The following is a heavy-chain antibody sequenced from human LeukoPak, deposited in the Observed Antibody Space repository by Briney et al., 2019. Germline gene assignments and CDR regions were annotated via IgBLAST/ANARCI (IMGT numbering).Heavy chain of an antibody. J-gene: IGHJ6*03. CDR2: ISSSSSYI. CDR1: GFTFSSYS. Sequence: GGSLRLSCAASGFTFSSYSMNWVRQAPGKGLEWVSSISSSSSYIYYADSVKGRFTISRDNAKNSLYLQMNSLRAEDTAVYYCARAGSQTGYYYYYMTSGAKGPRSPSP. V-gene: IGHV3-21*01. CDR3: ARAGSQTGYYYYYMTS. D-gene: IGHD1-26*01.